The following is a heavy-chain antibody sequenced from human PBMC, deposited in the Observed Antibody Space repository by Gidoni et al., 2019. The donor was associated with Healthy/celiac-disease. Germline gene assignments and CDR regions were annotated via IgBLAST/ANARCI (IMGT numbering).Heavy chain of an antibody. CDR1: CSSYY. Sequence: QLQLQESGPGLVKPSETLRRCSSYYWGWIRQPPGKGLEWIGSIYYSGSTYYNPSLKSRVTISVDTSKNQFSLKLSSVTAADTAVYYCARLYCGGDCYIDYWGQGTLVTVSS. CDR3: ARLYCGGDCYIDY. D-gene: IGHD2-21*02. CDR2: IYYSGST. V-gene: IGHV4-39*01. J-gene: IGHJ4*02.